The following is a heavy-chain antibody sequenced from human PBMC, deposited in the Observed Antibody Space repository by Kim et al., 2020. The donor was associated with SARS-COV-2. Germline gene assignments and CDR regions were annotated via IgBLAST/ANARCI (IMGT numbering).Heavy chain of an antibody. V-gene: IGHV3-21*01. Sequence: GGSLRLSCVASEFTFSTYTMDWVRQAPGKGMEWVSSFSSSNSYVNYADSVMGRFTISRDNAKNSLFLDMNSLRAEDTAVYYCVVVPAATHLFEFWGQGT. CDR3: VVVPAATHLFEF. CDR2: FSSSNSYV. J-gene: IGHJ3*01. CDR1: EFTFSTYT. D-gene: IGHD2-2*01.